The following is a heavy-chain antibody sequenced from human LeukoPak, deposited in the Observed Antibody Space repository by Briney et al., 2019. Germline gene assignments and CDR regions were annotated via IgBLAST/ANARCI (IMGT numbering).Heavy chain of an antibody. Sequence: ASVKVSCKASGYTLTGYHMHWVRQAPGQGLEWMGWLNPDSGGTNFAQKFQGRVTMTRDTSISTAYMELSRLGSDDTAVYYCARPNSSSWYVDSIFDYWGQGTLVTVSS. CDR3: ARPNSSSWYVDSIFDY. V-gene: IGHV1-2*02. D-gene: IGHD6-13*01. CDR1: GYTLTGYH. J-gene: IGHJ4*02. CDR2: LNPDSGGT.